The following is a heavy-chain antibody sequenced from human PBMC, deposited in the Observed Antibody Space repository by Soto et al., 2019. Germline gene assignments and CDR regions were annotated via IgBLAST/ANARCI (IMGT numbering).Heavy chain of an antibody. CDR1: GGSISSYY. V-gene: IGHV4-59*01. J-gene: IGHJ4*02. CDR2: IYYSGST. Sequence: SETLSLTCTVSGGSISSYYWSWIRQPPGKGLEWIGYIYYSGSTNYNPSLKSRVTISVDTSKNQFSLKLSSVTAADTAVYYCARVVDNWNYLFDYRGQGTLVTVPS. D-gene: IGHD1-7*01. CDR3: ARVVDNWNYLFDY.